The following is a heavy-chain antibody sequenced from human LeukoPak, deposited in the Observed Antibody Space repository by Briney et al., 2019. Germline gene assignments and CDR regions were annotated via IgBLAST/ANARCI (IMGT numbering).Heavy chain of an antibody. CDR3: AHTYGSGGTVALDY. D-gene: IGHD3-10*01. CDR1: GFSLRTSGVG. CDR2: IYWDDDK. V-gene: IGHV2-5*02. J-gene: IGHJ4*02. Sequence: SGPTLVKPTQTLTLTCTFSGFSLRTSGVGVGWIRQPPGKALEWLALIYWDDDKRYSPSLKSRLTITKDTSKNQVVLTMTNMDPVDTATYYCAHTYGSGGTVALDYWGQGTLVTVSS.